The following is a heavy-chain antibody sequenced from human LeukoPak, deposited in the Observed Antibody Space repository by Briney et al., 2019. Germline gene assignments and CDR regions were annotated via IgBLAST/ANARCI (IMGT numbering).Heavy chain of an antibody. Sequence: AGGSLRLSCAASGFTFSSYGMHWVRQAPGKGLEWVAVIWYDGSNKYYADSVKGRFTISRDNSKNTLYLQMNSLRAEDTAVYYCARDDGSGSYYSAGLDLWGQGTMVTASS. D-gene: IGHD3-10*01. CDR2: IWYDGSNK. CDR3: ARDDGSGSYYSAGLDL. CDR1: GFTFSSYG. J-gene: IGHJ3*01. V-gene: IGHV3-33*01.